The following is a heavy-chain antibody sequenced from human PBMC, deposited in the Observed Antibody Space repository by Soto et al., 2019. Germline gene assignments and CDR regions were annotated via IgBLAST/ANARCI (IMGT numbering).Heavy chain of an antibody. CDR3: ARDIEAVTDIVVVVAATPYDY. CDR2: IKQDGSEK. CDR1: GFTFSSYW. Sequence: GGSLRLSCAASGFTFSSYWMSWVRQAPGKGLEWVANIKQDGSEKYYVDSVKGRFTISRDNAKNSLYLQMNSLRAEDTAVYYCARDIEAVTDIVVVVAATPYDYWGQGTLVTVSS. J-gene: IGHJ4*02. V-gene: IGHV3-7*01. D-gene: IGHD2-15*01.